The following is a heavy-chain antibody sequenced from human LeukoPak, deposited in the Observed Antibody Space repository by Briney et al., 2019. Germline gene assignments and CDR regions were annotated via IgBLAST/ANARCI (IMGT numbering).Heavy chain of an antibody. D-gene: IGHD4-17*01. CDR1: GFTFSSYG. Sequence: GGSLRLSCAASGFTFSSYGMHWVRQAPGKGLEGVAVIWYDGSNKYYADSAKGRFTISRDNSKNTLYLRMNSLRAEDTAVYYCARDRGAYGDYLPVDYWGQGTLVIVSS. V-gene: IGHV3-33*01. CDR3: ARDRGAYGDYLPVDY. CDR2: IWYDGSNK. J-gene: IGHJ4*02.